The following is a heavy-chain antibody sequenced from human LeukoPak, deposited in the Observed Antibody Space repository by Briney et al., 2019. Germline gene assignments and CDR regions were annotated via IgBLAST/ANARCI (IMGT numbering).Heavy chain of an antibody. V-gene: IGHV4-61*02. CDR2: IYTSGST. CDR1: GGPISSGSYY. Sequence: PSQTLSLTCTVSGGPISSGSYYWSWIRQPAGKGLEWIGRIYTSGSTNYNPSLKSRVTISVDTSKNQFSLKLSSVTAADTAVYYCARVSGEQWLVSYYYFYMDVWGKGTTVTVSS. J-gene: IGHJ6*03. CDR3: ARVSGEQWLVSYYYFYMDV. D-gene: IGHD6-19*01.